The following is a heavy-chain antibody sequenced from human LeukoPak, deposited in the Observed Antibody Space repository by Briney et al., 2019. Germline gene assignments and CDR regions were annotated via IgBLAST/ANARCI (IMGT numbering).Heavy chain of an antibody. CDR2: IYYSGST. CDR1: GGSISSYY. Sequence: SETLSLTCTVSGGSISSYYWSWIRQPPGKGLEWIGYIYYSGSTNYNPSLKSRVTISVDTSKNQFSLKLSFVTAADTAVYYCARFAGYFDWLKFDPWGQGTLVTVSS. V-gene: IGHV4-59*01. D-gene: IGHD3-9*01. J-gene: IGHJ5*02. CDR3: ARFAGYFDWLKFDP.